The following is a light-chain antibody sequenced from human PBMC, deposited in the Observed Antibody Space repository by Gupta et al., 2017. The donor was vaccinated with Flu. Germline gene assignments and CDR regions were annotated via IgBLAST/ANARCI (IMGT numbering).Light chain of an antibody. Sequence: EIVMTQSPATLSVSPGERATLSCRASQSVSSNLAWYQQKPGQAPRLLIYGASTRATGIPARFSGSGSGTEFTLTISSLQSEDFAVYYCQQYNNWPYGRFGQGTKVEIK. CDR1: QSVSSN. CDR2: GAS. V-gene: IGKV3-15*01. CDR3: QQYNNWPYGR. J-gene: IGKJ1*01.